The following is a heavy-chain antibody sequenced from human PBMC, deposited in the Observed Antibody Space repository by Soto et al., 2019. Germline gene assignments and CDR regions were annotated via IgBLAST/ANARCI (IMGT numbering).Heavy chain of an antibody. J-gene: IGHJ6*02. CDR3: ARDATVNDYYYYGMDV. D-gene: IGHD4-4*01. CDR1: GGTLTISSHG. CDR2: IIAMFGTA. V-gene: IGHV1-69*13. Sequence: ASVKVSCKASGGTLTISSHGISWVRQAPGQGLEWMGGIIAMFGTANYAQKFQGRVTITADESTSTAYMELSSLRSEDTAVYYRARDATVNDYYYYGMDVWGQGTTVTVSS.